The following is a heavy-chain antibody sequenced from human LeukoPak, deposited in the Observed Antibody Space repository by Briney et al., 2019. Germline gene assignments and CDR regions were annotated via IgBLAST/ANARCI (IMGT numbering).Heavy chain of an antibody. CDR1: GFTFDDYA. J-gene: IGHJ4*02. V-gene: IGHV3-43*02. CDR2: ISGDGDST. Sequence: GGSLRLSCAASGFTFDDYAMHWVRQAPGKCLEWVSLISGDGDSTYYADSVKGRFTISRDNSKNSLYLQMNSLRTEDTALFYCAKDKYSYGYNFDYWGQGTLVTVSS. CDR3: AKDKYSYGYNFDY. D-gene: IGHD5-18*01.